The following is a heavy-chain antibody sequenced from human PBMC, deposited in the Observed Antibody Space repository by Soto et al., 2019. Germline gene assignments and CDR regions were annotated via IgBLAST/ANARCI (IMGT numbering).Heavy chain of an antibody. Sequence: QVTLKESGPVLVKPTETLTLTCTVSGYSLSHPRMGVSWIRQPPGKALEWLAHISAHDEKSYSTSLMTRLTHSQDTSKSQVVLTMTNMDPVDTATYYCARVLYYGMEVWGQGTTVTVSS. CDR3: ARVLYYGMEV. CDR2: ISAHDEK. CDR1: GYSLSHPRMG. V-gene: IGHV2-26*01. J-gene: IGHJ6*02.